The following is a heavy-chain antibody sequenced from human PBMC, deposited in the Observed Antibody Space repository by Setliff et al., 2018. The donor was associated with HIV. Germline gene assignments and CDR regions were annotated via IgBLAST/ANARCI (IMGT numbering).Heavy chain of an antibody. D-gene: IGHD3-10*01. CDR3: ARQPYDSRSFGWFDP. Sequence: SETLSLTCTVSGGSISGFYWSWIRQSPGNRLEWIGWIYDSGATKYNPSLKSRATISLETSKMQFSLKLNSVSAADTAVYYCARQPYDSRSFGWFDPWGQGTLVTVSS. CDR2: IYDSGAT. V-gene: IGHV4-59*08. CDR1: GGSISGFY. J-gene: IGHJ5*02.